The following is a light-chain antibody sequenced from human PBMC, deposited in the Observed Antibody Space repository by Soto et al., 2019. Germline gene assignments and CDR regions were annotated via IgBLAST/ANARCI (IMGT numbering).Light chain of an antibody. CDR2: EGS. Sequence: QCALTQPASVSGSPGQSITISCTGTSSDVGKYNLVSWYQQHPGKAPKFMIYEGSKRPSGVSNRFSGSKSGNTASLTISGLQAEDEADYYCCAYAGSYTLVFGGGTKLTVL. CDR1: SSDVGKYNL. CDR3: CAYAGSYTLV. J-gene: IGLJ3*02. V-gene: IGLV2-23*01.